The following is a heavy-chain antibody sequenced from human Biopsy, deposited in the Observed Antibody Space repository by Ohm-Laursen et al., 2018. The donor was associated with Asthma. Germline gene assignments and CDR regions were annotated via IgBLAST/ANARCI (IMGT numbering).Heavy chain of an antibody. CDR3: ARVDGVVEAATRLGGMDV. J-gene: IGHJ6*02. CDR1: GFTFSSYG. CDR2: VSYDGRIK. V-gene: IGHV3-30*03. Sequence: SLRLSCAASGFTFSSYGMHWVRQTPGKGLEWVAVVSYDGRIKYYVDSVKGRFTISRDNSKNTLYLQMNSLSAEDSAVYYCARVDGVVEAATRLGGMDVWGQGTTVTVSS. D-gene: IGHD2-15*01.